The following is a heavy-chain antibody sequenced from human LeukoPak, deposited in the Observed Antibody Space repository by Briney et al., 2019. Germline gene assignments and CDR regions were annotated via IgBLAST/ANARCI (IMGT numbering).Heavy chain of an antibody. D-gene: IGHD3-10*01. V-gene: IGHV3-21*01. CDR2: ISSGGSYM. CDR1: GFTFSGYG. CDR3: ARVGAKGGWYFDL. Sequence: PGGSLRLSYAASGFTFSGYGMNWVRQAPGKGLEWVSSISSGGSYMYYADSLKGRFTISRDNAKNSLYLQMNSLRAEDTAVYYCARVGAKGGWYFDLWGHGTLVTVSS. J-gene: IGHJ2*01.